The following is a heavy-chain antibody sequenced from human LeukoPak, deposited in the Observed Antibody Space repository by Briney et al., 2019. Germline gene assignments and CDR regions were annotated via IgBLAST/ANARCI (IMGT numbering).Heavy chain of an antibody. J-gene: IGHJ3*01. Sequence: GGSLRLSCAASGFTFSSYEMNWVRQAPGKGLEWVSSITSTSLYRYYADSVKGRFTISRDNAKNSVYLQMNSLRAEDTAVYYCARAPKGGMLVAGSLFPDAFDVWGQGTMVTVSS. V-gene: IGHV3-21*01. CDR1: GFTFSSYE. D-gene: IGHD6-19*01. CDR2: ITSTSLYR. CDR3: ARAPKGGMLVAGSLFPDAFDV.